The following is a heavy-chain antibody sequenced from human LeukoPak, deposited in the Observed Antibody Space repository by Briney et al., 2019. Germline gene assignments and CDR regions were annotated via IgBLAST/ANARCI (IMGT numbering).Heavy chain of an antibody. CDR3: ARETKLMGYSSGLGFNY. J-gene: IGHJ4*02. CDR1: GDSFSSDDFY. CDR2: VSISGVT. Sequence: PSQTLSLTCTVSGDSFSSDDFYWTWVRQPAGKGLEWVGRVSISGVTNYNPSLKTRVTISADTSKNQLSLNLTSVTAADTAVYYCARETKLMGYSSGLGFNYWGQGTLVTVSS. D-gene: IGHD6-19*01. V-gene: IGHV4-61*02.